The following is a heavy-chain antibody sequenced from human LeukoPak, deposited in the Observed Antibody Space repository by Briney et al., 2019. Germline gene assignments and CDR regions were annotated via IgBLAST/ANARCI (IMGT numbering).Heavy chain of an antibody. D-gene: IGHD6-6*01. CDR2: ISTSSIYI. Sequence: GGSLRLSCAASGFTFSSHSMNWVRQAPGKGLEWVSSISTSSIYIYYADSMKGRFTISRDNGKKSLYLQMNSLRAEDTAVYYCASLFLCYGCSSSSHNFNIWGQGTMVTVSS. CDR3: ASLFLCYGCSSSSHNFNI. J-gene: IGHJ3*02. V-gene: IGHV3-21*01. CDR1: GFTFSSHS.